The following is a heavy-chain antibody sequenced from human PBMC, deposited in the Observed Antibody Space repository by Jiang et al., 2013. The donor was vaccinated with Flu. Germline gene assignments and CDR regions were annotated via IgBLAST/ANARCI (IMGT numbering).Heavy chain of an antibody. J-gene: IGHJ4*02. CDR1: FSGYY. V-gene: IGHV4-34*01. Sequence: FSGYYWSWIRQPPGKGLEWIGEINHSGSTNYNPSLKSRVTISVDTSKNQFSLKLSSVTAADTAVYYCARGGYYYGSGSSTLDYWGQGTLVTVSS. CDR3: ARGGYYYGSGSSTLDY. CDR2: INHSGST. D-gene: IGHD3-10*01.